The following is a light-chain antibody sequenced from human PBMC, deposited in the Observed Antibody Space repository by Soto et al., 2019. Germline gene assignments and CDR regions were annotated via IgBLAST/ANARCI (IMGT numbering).Light chain of an antibody. V-gene: IGKV3-15*01. Sequence: DIVMTQSPATLSVSPGERATLSCRASQSVSGNLAWYQQKPGQPPRLLIYAASSRPTGIPARFSGSGSGTEFNLTISSLQSEDFAVYYCQQYNNWPPWTFGQGTKVEIK. CDR3: QQYNNWPPWT. J-gene: IGKJ1*01. CDR1: QSVSGN. CDR2: AAS.